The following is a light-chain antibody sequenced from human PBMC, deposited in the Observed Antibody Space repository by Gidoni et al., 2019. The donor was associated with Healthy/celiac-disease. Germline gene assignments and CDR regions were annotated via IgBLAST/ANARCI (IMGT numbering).Light chain of an antibody. Sequence: DIVMTLSPVSLAVSLGARATINCKSSQSVLYSHNDKNYLAWYQQKPGQPPKLLIYWASTRESGVPDRFSGSGSGTDFTLTISSLQAEDVAVYYCQQYYSTPHTFGRGTKLEIK. V-gene: IGKV4-1*01. CDR3: QQYYSTPHT. J-gene: IGKJ2*01. CDR2: WAS. CDR1: QSVLYSHNDKNY.